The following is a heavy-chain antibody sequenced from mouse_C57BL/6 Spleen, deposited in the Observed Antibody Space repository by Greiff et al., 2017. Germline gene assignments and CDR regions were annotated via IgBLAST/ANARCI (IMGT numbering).Heavy chain of an antibody. V-gene: IGHV1-64*01. CDR1: GYTFTSYW. Sequence: QVQLQQPGAELVKPGASVKLSCKASGYTFTSYWMHWVKQRPGQGLEWIGMIHPNSGSTNYNEKFKSKATLTVDKSSSTAYMQLSSLTSEDSAVYYGAGITTVVATWYFDYWGQGTTLTVSS. CDR3: AGITTVVATWYFDY. D-gene: IGHD1-1*01. J-gene: IGHJ2*01. CDR2: IHPNSGST.